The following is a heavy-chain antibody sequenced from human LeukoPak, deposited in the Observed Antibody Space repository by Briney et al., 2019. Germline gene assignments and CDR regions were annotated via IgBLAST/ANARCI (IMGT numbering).Heavy chain of an antibody. CDR1: GGTFSSYA. CDR3: AREGYCSSTSCPYYYYYGMDV. CDR2: ISAYNGNT. J-gene: IGHJ6*02. V-gene: IGHV1-18*01. D-gene: IGHD2-2*01. Sequence: ASVKVSCKASGGTFSSYAISWVRQAPGQGLEWMGWISAYNGNTNYAQKLQGRVTMTTDTSTSTAYMELRSLRSDDTAVYYCAREGYCSSTSCPYYYYYGMDVWGQGTTVTVSS.